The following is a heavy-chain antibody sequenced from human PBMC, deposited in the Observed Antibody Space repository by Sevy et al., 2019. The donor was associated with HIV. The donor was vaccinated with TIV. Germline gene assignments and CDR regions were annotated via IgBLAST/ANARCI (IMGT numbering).Heavy chain of an antibody. CDR3: AGSYFDSSGYSPLYYYGMDV. J-gene: IGHJ6*02. CDR2: FIPMFDTA. V-gene: IGHV1-69*13. Sequence: ASVKVSCKASGGTFSNYAISWVRQAPGQGLEWMGGFIPMFDTANYAQKFQGKVTLTADGSTTTAYMELSSLRSDDTVVYYSAGSYFDSSGYSPLYYYGMDVWGLGTTVTVSS. CDR1: GGTFSNYA. D-gene: IGHD3-22*01.